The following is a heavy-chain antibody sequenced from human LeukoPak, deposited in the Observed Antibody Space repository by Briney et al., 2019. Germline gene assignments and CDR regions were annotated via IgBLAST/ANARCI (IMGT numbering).Heavy chain of an antibody. CDR2: IYYGGTT. V-gene: IGHV4-39*01. D-gene: IGHD3-16*02. CDR1: GASVSSSTYS. Sequence: SGTLSLTCTVSGASVSSSTYSWGWIRQSPGKGLEWIGSIYYGGTTSYSPSLRSRVTISVDTSKNQFSLKLRSVTATDTAVYFCARFAYYDYVWGSYRANWFDPWGQGTLVTVSS. J-gene: IGHJ5*02. CDR3: ARFAYYDYVWGSYRANWFDP.